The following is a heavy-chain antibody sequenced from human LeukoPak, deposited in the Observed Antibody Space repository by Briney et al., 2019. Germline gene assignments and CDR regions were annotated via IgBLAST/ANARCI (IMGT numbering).Heavy chain of an antibody. CDR2: INHSGST. CDR1: GGSFSGYY. D-gene: IGHD3-22*01. Sequence: PSETLSLTCAVYGGSFSGYYRSWIRQPPGKGLEWIGEINHSGSTNYNPSLKSRVTISVDTSKNQFSLKLSSVTAADTAVYYCARGIPTSRLTYYYDSSGYYFDYWGQGTLVTVSS. CDR3: ARGIPTSRLTYYYDSSGYYFDY. J-gene: IGHJ4*02. V-gene: IGHV4-34*01.